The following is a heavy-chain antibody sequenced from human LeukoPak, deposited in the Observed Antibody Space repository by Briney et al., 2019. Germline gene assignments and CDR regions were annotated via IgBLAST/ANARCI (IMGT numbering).Heavy chain of an antibody. D-gene: IGHD2-15*01. J-gene: IGHJ4*02. CDR2: LSSSGGST. CDR1: GFTSSSYA. Sequence: PGGSLRLSCAASGFTSSSYAMSWVRQAPGKGLEWVSALSSSGGSTYYADSVKGRFTISREISKNTLYLQMDSLRDEDTAVYYCAKQRTGSCYSCFDYWGQGTLVTVSS. CDR3: AKQRTGSCYSCFDY. V-gene: IGHV3-23*01.